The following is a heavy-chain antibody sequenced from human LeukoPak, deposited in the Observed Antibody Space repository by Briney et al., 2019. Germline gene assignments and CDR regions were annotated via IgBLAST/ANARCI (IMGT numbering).Heavy chain of an antibody. V-gene: IGHV1-69*13. CDR1: GYTFTSYG. CDR3: ARVFLFRYYYGSGSYYGYNWFDP. Sequence: SVKVSCKASGYTFTSYGISWVRQAPGQGLEWMGGIIPIFGTANYAQKFQGRVTITADESTSTAYMELSSLRSEDTAVYYCARVFLFRYYYGSGSYYGYNWFDPWGQGTLVTVSS. J-gene: IGHJ5*02. CDR2: IIPIFGTA. D-gene: IGHD3-10*01.